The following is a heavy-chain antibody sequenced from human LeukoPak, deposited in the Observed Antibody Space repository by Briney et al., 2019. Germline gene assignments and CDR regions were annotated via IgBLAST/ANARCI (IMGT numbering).Heavy chain of an antibody. CDR3: ARAAYDSSGYLTL. Sequence: PGGSLRLSCAASGFTFSNAYMNWVRRAPGKGLEWVAVIWYDGTNKYYADSVKGRFTISRDNSKNTLFLQMNSLRVEDTAVYYCARAAYDSSGYLTLWGQGTLVTVSS. V-gene: IGHV3-33*08. D-gene: IGHD3-22*01. CDR1: GFTFSNAY. CDR2: IWYDGTNK. J-gene: IGHJ4*02.